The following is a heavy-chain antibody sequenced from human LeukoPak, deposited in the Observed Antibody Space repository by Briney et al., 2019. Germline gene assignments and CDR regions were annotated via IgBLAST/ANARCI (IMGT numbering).Heavy chain of an antibody. V-gene: IGHV4-59*08. CDR3: ARHDAVPVIRRGFDF. D-gene: IGHD2-21*02. Sequence: APESLSLTCNVAGGSLSGSYSSWIRPPPEERLEWDSYIFYNGANLYSPSLRSRVTMSVDTSENQFSLRLSSVTAADTAVYYCARHDAVPVIRRGFDFWGQGTLVTVSS. CDR1: GGSLSGSY. J-gene: IGHJ4*02. CDR2: IFYNGAN.